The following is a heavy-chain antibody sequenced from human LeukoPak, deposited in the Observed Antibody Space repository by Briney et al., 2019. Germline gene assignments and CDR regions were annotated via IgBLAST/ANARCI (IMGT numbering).Heavy chain of an antibody. CDR1: GFIFTSYD. Sequence: GGSLRLSCAASGFIFTSYDMHWVPQAPGKGLEWVAFIRYDGSDKYYADSVKGRFTISRDNSKNTLFVQMNSLRVEDTAVYYCAKDYYNSGADYWGQGTLVIVSS. CDR2: IRYDGSDK. J-gene: IGHJ4*02. V-gene: IGHV3-30*02. D-gene: IGHD6-19*01. CDR3: AKDYYNSGADY.